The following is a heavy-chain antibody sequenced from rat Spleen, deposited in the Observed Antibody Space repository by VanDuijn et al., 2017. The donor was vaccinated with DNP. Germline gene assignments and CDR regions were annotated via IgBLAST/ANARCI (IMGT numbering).Heavy chain of an antibody. Sequence: EVQLVESGGGLVQPGRSLKLSCAGSGFTFSNYWMTWIRQVPGRGLEWVASITSSGGSIYYPDSVKGRFTISRDDAKNTLYLQMNSLRSEDTATYYCAARYSSSWFAYWGQGTLVTVSS. J-gene: IGHJ3*01. CDR3: AARYSSSWFAY. V-gene: IGHV5-31*01. D-gene: IGHD1-2*01. CDR2: ITSSGGSI. CDR1: GFTFSNYW.